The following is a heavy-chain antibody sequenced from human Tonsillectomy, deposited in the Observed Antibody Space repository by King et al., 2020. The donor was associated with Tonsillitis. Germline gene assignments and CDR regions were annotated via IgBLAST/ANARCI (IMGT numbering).Heavy chain of an antibody. CDR2: INPSDSNT. CDR3: ARGIAAAGTHFYSGMDV. D-gene: IGHD6-13*01. CDR1: GYTLTDYY. J-gene: IGHJ6*02. Sequence: LQLVQSGAEVEKPGASVKVSCKASGYTLTDYYMHWVRQAPGQGLEWMGIINPSDSNTNYAQKFQGRVTMTRDTSTSTVYMELSSLGSEDPAVYYCARGIAAAGTHFYSGMDVWGQGTTVTVSS. V-gene: IGHV1-46*01.